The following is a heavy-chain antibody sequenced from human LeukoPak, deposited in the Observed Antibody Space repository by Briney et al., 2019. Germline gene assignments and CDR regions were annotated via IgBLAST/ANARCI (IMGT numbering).Heavy chain of an antibody. J-gene: IGHJ6*02. D-gene: IGHD2/OR15-2a*01. Sequence: GGSLRLSCAASGFTFSSYWMHWVRQAPGKGLLWVSRINSDGSGTTYADSVKGRFTISRDNAKNMVYLQMNSLRADDTAVYDRASPPNMDGMDVWGQGTTVTVSS. CDR1: GFTFSSYW. CDR2: INSDGSGT. CDR3: ASPPNMDGMDV. V-gene: IGHV3-74*01.